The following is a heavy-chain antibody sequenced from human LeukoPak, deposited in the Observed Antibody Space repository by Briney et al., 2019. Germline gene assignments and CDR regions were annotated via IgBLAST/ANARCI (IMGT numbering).Heavy chain of an antibody. D-gene: IGHD3-10*01. CDR2: ISSSSSYT. V-gene: IGHV3-11*06. J-gene: IGHJ4*02. CDR3: ARAPFYGSGSYLHLFDY. CDR1: GFTFSDYY. Sequence: GGSLRLSCAASGFTFSDYYMSWIRQAPGKGLEWVSYISSSSSYTNYADSVKGRFTIYRDNAKNSLYLQMNSLRAEDTAVYYCARAPFYGSGSYLHLFDYWGQGTLVTVSS.